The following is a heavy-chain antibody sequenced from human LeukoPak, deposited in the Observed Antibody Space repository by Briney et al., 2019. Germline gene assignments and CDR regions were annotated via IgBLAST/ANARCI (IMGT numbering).Heavy chain of an antibody. CDR2: INTNTGNP. Sequence: ASVKVSCKASGYTFTSYDINWVRQAPGQGLEWMGWINTNTGNPTHAQGFTGRFVFSLDTSVSTAYLQISSLKAEDTAVYYCARCTVVVPAAPPYYYYMDVWGKGTTVTVSS. D-gene: IGHD2-2*01. CDR3: ARCTVVVPAAPPYYYYMDV. CDR1: GYTFTSYD. J-gene: IGHJ6*03. V-gene: IGHV7-4-1*02.